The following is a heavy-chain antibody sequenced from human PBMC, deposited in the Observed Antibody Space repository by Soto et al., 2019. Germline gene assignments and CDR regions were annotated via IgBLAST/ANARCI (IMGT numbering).Heavy chain of an antibody. CDR2: SIPIFGTA. J-gene: IGHJ4*02. CDR1: GGTFSTYA. CDR3: ARNYYGSGGYYIDY. Sequence: QVQLVQSGAEVKKPGSSVKVSCKASGGTFSTYAISWVRQAPGQGLEWMGGSIPIFGTADYEQKFQGRVTITADESTSTAYMELSRLRSEDTAVYYCARNYYGSGGYYIDYWGQGTLVTVSS. D-gene: IGHD3-10*01. V-gene: IGHV1-69*12.